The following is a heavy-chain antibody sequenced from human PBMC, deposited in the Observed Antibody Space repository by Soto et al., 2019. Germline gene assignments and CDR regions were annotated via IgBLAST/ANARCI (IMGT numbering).Heavy chain of an antibody. D-gene: IGHD1-7*01. J-gene: IGHJ4*02. CDR1: GFTFISYS. V-gene: IGHV3-21*01. CDR2: ISRSSSFI. CDR3: ARDMTSGTNDY. Sequence: GGSLRLSCVASGFTFISYSMNWVRQAPGKGLEWVSSISRSSSFIYYTDSVKGRFTISRDNAENSLYLQMNSLRAEDTAVYYCARDMTSGTNDYWGQGTLVTVSS.